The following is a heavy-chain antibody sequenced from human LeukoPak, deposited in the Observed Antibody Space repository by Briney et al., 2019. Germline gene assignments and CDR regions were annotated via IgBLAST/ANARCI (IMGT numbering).Heavy chain of an antibody. D-gene: IGHD3-10*01. CDR2: ISGSGSST. CDR3: AKTGVRKYYFDY. Sequence: GGSLRLSCSASGFTFTTYAMSWVRQAPGKGLEWVSAISGSGSSTYYADSVKGRFTISRDNSKNTLYLQMNSLRAEDTAVYYCAKTGVRKYYFDYWGQGTLVTVSS. J-gene: IGHJ4*02. V-gene: IGHV3-23*01. CDR1: GFTFTTYA.